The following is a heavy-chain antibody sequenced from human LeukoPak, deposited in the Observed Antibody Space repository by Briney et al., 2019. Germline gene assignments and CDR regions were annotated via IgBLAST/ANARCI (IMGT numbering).Heavy chain of an antibody. D-gene: IGHD6-19*01. Sequence: SETLSLTCTVSGASISSYYWSWLRQPPGKGLEWIGYIYYSGSTNYNPSLKSRVTISVDTSKNQFSLKLSSVTAADTAVYYCARAEYSSGWPGPLDFDNWGQGTMVTVSS. CDR2: IYYSGST. V-gene: IGHV4-59*01. CDR1: GASISSYY. CDR3: ARAEYSSGWPGPLDFDN. J-gene: IGHJ3*02.